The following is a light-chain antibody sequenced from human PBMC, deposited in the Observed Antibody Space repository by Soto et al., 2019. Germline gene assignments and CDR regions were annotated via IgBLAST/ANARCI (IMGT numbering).Light chain of an antibody. CDR3: QQYNNLPLT. Sequence: ETVMTQSQATLKASPGESATLSCRASQGVNSDLAWYQQLPGQAPRLLIYSASTWATGGPARFSGSGSGTEVTLTISSLQSEDFALYYCQQYNNLPLTFGGGTKVEI. CDR1: QGVNSD. CDR2: SAS. V-gene: IGKV3-15*01. J-gene: IGKJ4*01.